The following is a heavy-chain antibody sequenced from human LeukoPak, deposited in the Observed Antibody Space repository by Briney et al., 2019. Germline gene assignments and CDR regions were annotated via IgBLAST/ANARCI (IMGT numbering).Heavy chain of an antibody. CDR1: GYTFTSHG. J-gene: IGHJ5*02. V-gene: IGHV1-18*01. Sequence: GASVKVSCKASGYTFTSHGISWVRQAPGQGLEWMGWISAYNGNTNYAQKLQGRVTMTTDTSTSTVYMEVRGLRSDDTAMYYCARDVGITVADSFDPWGQGTLVTVSS. CDR3: ARDVGITVADSFDP. D-gene: IGHD6-13*01. CDR2: ISAYNGNT.